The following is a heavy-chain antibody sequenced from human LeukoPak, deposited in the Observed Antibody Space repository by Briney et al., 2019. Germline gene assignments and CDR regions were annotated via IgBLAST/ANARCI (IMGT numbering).Heavy chain of an antibody. D-gene: IGHD3-9*01. CDR3: ARGWPSYYDILTGYFDY. Sequence: GGSLRLSCAASGFTFSSYAMHWVRQAPGKGLEWVAVISYDGSNKYYADSVKGRFTISRDNSKNTLYLQMNSLGAEDTAVYYCARGWPSYYDILTGYFDYWGQGTLVTVSS. J-gene: IGHJ4*02. CDR2: ISYDGSNK. CDR1: GFTFSSYA. V-gene: IGHV3-30*04.